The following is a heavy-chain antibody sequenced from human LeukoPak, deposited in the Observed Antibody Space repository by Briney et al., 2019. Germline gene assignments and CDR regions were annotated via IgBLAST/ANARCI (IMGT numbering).Heavy chain of an antibody. CDR2: IYSGGST. J-gene: IGHJ6*02. CDR3: ARDRVLGYTKYGMDV. V-gene: IGHV3-53*01. Sequence: PGGSLRLSCAASGFTVSSNYMSWVRQAPGKGLEWVSVIYSGGSTYYADSVKGRFTISRDNSKNTLYLQMNSLRAEDTAVYYCARDRVLGYTKYGMDVWGQGTTVTVSS. CDR1: GFTVSSNY. D-gene: IGHD5-24*01.